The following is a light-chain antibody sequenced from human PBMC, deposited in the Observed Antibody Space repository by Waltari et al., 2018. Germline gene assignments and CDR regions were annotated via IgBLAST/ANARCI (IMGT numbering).Light chain of an antibody. V-gene: IGKV3-20*01. CDR1: QSISSSY. CDR3: QQYGSSPFT. Sequence: IVFTQFPGTLSLSPGERATLSCRASQSISSSYLAWYQQKPGQAPRLLIYGASSRATGIPDRFSGSGSGTDFTLTISRLEPEDFAVYYCQQYGSSPFTFGPGTKVDIK. J-gene: IGKJ3*01. CDR2: GAS.